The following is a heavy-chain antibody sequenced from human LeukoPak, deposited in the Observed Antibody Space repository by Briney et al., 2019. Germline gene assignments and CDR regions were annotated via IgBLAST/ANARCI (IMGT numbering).Heavy chain of an antibody. CDR1: GGSTSSGGYY. CDR3: ARGGSSSVRFYYYYMDV. CDR2: IYYSGST. Sequence: SETLSLTCTVSGGSTSSGGYYWSWIRQHPGKGLERIGYIYYSGSTYYNPSLKSRITISVDTSKSQFSLKLSSVTAADTAVYYCARGGSSSVRFYYYYMDVWGQGTTVTVSS. V-gene: IGHV4-31*03. J-gene: IGHJ6*03. D-gene: IGHD6-6*01.